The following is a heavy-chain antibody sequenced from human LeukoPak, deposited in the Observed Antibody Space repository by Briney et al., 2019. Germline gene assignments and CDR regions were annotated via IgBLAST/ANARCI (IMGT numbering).Heavy chain of an antibody. CDR1: GFIFSGHY. CDR2: IRYDGSNK. J-gene: IGHJ4*02. CDR3: AKRGYCSSTSCYAPKYYFDY. V-gene: IGHV3-30*02. Sequence: GGSLRLSCAASGFIFSGHYMDWVRQAPGKGLEWVAFIRYDGSNKYYADSVKGRFTISRDNSKNTLYLQMNSLRAEDTAVYYCAKRGYCSSTSCYAPKYYFDYWGQGTLVTVSS. D-gene: IGHD2-2*01.